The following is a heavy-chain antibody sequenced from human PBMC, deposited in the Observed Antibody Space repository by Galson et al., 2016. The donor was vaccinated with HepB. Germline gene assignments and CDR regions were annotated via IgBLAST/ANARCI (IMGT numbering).Heavy chain of an antibody. CDR1: GFTFASYA. J-gene: IGHJ3*02. CDR3: ARHLRVGSGAHRDVFDI. D-gene: IGHD4/OR15-4a*01. V-gene: IGHV3-23*01. Sequence: AAFGFTFASYAMTWVRQAPGKGLQWVSSISPSGWSSHDADSVKGRFTTSRDNSRFTLYLQMNSLRVEDAVVYYCARHLRVGSGAHRDVFDIWGRGTMVSVSS. CDR2: ISPSGWSS.